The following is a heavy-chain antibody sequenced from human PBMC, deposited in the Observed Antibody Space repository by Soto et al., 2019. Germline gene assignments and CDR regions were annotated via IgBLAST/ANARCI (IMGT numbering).Heavy chain of an antibody. CDR3: ASRSVVGGDDAFDI. D-gene: IGHD1-26*01. Sequence: QVQLVESGGGVVQPGRSLRLSCAASGFTFSSYGMHWVRQAPGKGLEWVAVISYDGSNKYYADSVKGRFTISRDNSKNTLYLQMSSLRAEDTAVYYCASRSVVGGDDAFDIWGQGTMVTVSS. V-gene: IGHV3-30*03. CDR2: ISYDGSNK. CDR1: GFTFSSYG. J-gene: IGHJ3*02.